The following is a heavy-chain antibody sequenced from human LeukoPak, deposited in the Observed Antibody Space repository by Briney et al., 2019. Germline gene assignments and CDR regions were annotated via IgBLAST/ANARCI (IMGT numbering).Heavy chain of an antibody. CDR2: ISGSGGST. D-gene: IGHD3-22*01. Sequence: GGSLRLSCAASGFTFSSYAMSWVRQAPGKGLEWVSVISGSGGSTYYADSVKGRFTISRDNAKNSLYLQMNGLRAEDTAVYYCARDAAKTYYYDSSGFDYWGQGTLVTVSS. CDR1: GFTFSSYA. CDR3: ARDAAKTYYYDSSGFDY. J-gene: IGHJ4*02. V-gene: IGHV3-23*01.